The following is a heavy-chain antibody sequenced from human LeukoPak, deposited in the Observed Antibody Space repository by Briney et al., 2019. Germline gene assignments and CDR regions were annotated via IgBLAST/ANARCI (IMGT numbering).Heavy chain of an antibody. Sequence: SETLSLTCTVSGASVSGDPYYWGWIRQPPGKGLEWIGNIYYSGSTYYNASLRSRVTISIETSKNQFSLRLNSVTAADTAMYYCAKSGGYGLIDYWGQGTLVTVSS. CDR3: AKSGGYGLIDY. D-gene: IGHD1-26*01. CDR2: IYYSGST. J-gene: IGHJ4*02. V-gene: IGHV4-39*01. CDR1: GASVSGDPYY.